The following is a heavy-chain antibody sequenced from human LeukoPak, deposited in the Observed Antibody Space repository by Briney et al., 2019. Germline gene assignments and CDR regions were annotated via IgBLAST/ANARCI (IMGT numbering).Heavy chain of an antibody. Sequence: GGSLRLSCEASGFTFSSYWMHWVRQVPGKGLMWVSRIESNGLTLYADSVRDRFTISRDNGKSTIYLQMNSLRVDDTAIYYCAKAATYFYGSVTYDWFESWGQGTLVTVSS. D-gene: IGHD3-10*01. V-gene: IGHV3-74*01. CDR2: IESNGLT. J-gene: IGHJ5*01. CDR3: AKAATYFYGSVTYDWFES. CDR1: GFTFSSYW.